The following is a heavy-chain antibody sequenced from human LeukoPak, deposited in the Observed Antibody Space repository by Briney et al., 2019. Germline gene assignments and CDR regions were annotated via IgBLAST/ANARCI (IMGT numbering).Heavy chain of an antibody. D-gene: IGHD1-26*01. CDR1: GLTFSSYW. CDR3: ARIRWAGGTWAFDY. CDR2: IKQDGSEK. J-gene: IGHJ4*02. V-gene: IGHV3-7*01. Sequence: GGSLRLSCAASGLTFSSYWMGWVRQAPGKGLEWVANIKQDGSEKYYVDSVKGRFTISRDNAENSLDLQMNSLRAEDTAFYYCARIRWAGGTWAFDYWGQGTLVTVSS.